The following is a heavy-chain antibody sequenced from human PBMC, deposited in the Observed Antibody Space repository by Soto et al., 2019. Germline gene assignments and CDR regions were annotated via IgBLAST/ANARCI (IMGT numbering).Heavy chain of an antibody. Sequence: GGSLRLSCAASGFTFSSYWMSWVRQAPGKGLEWVANIKPDGSQKWYGDSVKGRFTISRDNTKNSPYLQMNSLRVEDTAVYYCARGDYHDTSGPFSDAFDVWGQGTMVTVSS. V-gene: IGHV3-7*04. D-gene: IGHD3-22*01. CDR3: ARGDYHDTSGPFSDAFDV. CDR2: IKPDGSQK. CDR1: GFTFSSYW. J-gene: IGHJ3*01.